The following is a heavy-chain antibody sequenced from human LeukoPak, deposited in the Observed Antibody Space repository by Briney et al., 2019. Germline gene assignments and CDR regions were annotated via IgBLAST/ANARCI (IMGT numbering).Heavy chain of an antibody. CDR3: AKASAMIVVVSKHFDY. CDR2: IYKNAIT. D-gene: IGHD3-22*01. J-gene: IGHJ4*02. Sequence: HPEGSLRLSCAASGFTVSSNYMTWVRQAPGKGLEWVSVIYKNAITYYADTVKGRFTISRDNSKNTLYLQMNSLRAEDTAVYYCAKASAMIVVVSKHFDYWGQGTLVTVSS. CDR1: GFTVSSNY. V-gene: IGHV3-53*01.